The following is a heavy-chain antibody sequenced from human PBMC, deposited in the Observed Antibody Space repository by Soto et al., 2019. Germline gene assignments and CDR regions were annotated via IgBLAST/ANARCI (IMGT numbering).Heavy chain of an antibody. CDR1: SDSVFRLLLD. CDR3: AREGALLFGGNSDYYSTMDV. V-gene: IGHV4-30-4*08. D-gene: IGHD2-21*02. J-gene: IGHJ6*02. Sequence: LSLTRSASSDSVFRLLLDWSWIRQPPGKGLEWIGYIYYSGDTSYNPSLKSRVTISIDTSKNQFSLKLISVTAADTAFYYCAREGALLFGGNSDYYSTMDVWGQGTTVT. CDR2: IYYSGDT.